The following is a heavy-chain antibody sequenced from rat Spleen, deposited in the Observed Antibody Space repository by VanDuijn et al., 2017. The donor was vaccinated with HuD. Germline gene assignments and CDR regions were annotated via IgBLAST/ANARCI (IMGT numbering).Heavy chain of an antibody. CDR2: INKDSRTK. V-gene: IGHV4-2*01. CDR3: VREDRGVDY. CDR1: GFNFNNYW. Sequence: EVKLVESGGGLVQPGRSLKLSCTASGFNFNNYWMGWVRQAPGKGLEWIGEINKDSRTKKYSPSMKDKFSISRDNAQNTLLLQMTKLGSEDTAIYYCVREDRGVDYWGQGVMVTVSS. J-gene: IGHJ2*01.